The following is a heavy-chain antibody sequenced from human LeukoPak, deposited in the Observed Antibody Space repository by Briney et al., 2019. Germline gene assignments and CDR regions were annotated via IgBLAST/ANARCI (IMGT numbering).Heavy chain of an antibody. Sequence: GGSLRLSCAASGFAFSSYSMNWVRQAPGKGLEWVSYISSSSSTIYYADSVKGRFTISRDNSKNTLYLQMNSLRAEDTAVYYCARETYYYDSKLGWFDPWGQGTLVTVSS. V-gene: IGHV3-48*01. CDR3: ARETYYYDSKLGWFDP. J-gene: IGHJ5*02. CDR1: GFAFSSYS. D-gene: IGHD3-22*01. CDR2: ISSSSSTI.